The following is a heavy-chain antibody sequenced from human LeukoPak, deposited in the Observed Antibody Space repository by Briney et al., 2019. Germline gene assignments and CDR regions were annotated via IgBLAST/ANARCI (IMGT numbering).Heavy chain of an antibody. CDR2: IYLSGNT. Sequence: PSQTXXLTCTVSGGSISSGSYYWSWIRQPAGKGLEWIGRIYLSGNTNYNPAVKSRVTISLNTAKNQITLKLSSVTAADAAVYYCAREWFGEFLHAFDLWGQGTMVTVSS. D-gene: IGHD3-10*01. CDR1: GGSISSGSYY. V-gene: IGHV4-61*02. CDR3: AREWFGEFLHAFDL. J-gene: IGHJ3*01.